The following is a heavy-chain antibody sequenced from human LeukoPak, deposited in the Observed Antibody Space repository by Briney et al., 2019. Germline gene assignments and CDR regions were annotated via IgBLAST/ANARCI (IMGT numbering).Heavy chain of an antibody. V-gene: IGHV4-39*01. Sequence: PSETLSLTCSVSGDFLSSGAYYXGWIRQSPGXGXXXIGSIYYGGSTXYSASFESXVTMSVDTSTNQFSLNLRSVTAADTAVYYCARAEDIVATIFDYWGQGTLVTVSS. D-gene: IGHD5-12*01. CDR1: GDFLSSGAYY. CDR2: IYYGGST. CDR3: ARAEDIVATIFDY. J-gene: IGHJ4*02.